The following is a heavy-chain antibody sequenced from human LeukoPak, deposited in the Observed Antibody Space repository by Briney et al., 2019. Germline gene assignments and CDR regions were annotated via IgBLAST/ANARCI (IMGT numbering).Heavy chain of an antibody. D-gene: IGHD2-15*01. CDR2: ISYDGSNK. CDR3: ARENVRSGYCSGGSCSGGMDV. J-gene: IGHJ6*04. Sequence: GGSLRLSCAASGFTFSSYAMHWVRQAPGKGLEGVAVISYDGSNKYYADSVKGRFTISRDNSKNTLYLQMNSLRAEDTAVYYCARENVRSGYCSGGSCSGGMDVWGKGTTVTVSS. CDR1: GFTFSSYA. V-gene: IGHV3-30*04.